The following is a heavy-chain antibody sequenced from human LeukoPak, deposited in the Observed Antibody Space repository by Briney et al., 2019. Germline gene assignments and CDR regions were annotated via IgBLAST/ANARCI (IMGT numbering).Heavy chain of an antibody. CDR2: ISYDGSNK. Sequence: GGSLRLSCAASGFTFSSYAMHWVRQAPGKGLEWVAVISYDGSNKYYADSVKGRFTISRDNSKNTLYLQMNSLRAEDTAVYHCAREAYCGGDCLYFDYWGQGTLVTVSS. J-gene: IGHJ4*02. CDR3: AREAYCGGDCLYFDY. CDR1: GFTFSSYA. V-gene: IGHV3-30*04. D-gene: IGHD2-21*02.